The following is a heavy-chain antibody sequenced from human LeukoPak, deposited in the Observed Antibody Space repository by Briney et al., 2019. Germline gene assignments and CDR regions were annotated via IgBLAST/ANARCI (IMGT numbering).Heavy chain of an antibody. CDR2: IYYSGST. CDR1: GGSISSSSYY. Sequence: SETLSLTCTVSGGSISSSSYYWGWIRQPPGKGLEWIGSIYYSGSTYYNPSLKSRVTISVDTSKNQFSLKLSSVTAADTAVYYCAARMVRGVIPDYWGQGTLVTVSS. D-gene: IGHD3-10*01. CDR3: AARMVRGVIPDY. J-gene: IGHJ4*02. V-gene: IGHV4-39*01.